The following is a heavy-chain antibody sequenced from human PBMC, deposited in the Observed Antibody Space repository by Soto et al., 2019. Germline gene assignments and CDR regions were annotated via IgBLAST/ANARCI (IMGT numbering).Heavy chain of an antibody. CDR1: GYSFTSYW. CDR3: ARHGIAAAGPDAFDI. D-gene: IGHD6-13*01. Sequence: GESLKISCNGSGYSFTSYWISWVRQMPGKGLEWMGRIDPSDSYTNYSPSFQGHVTISADKSISTAYLQWSSLKASDTAMYYCARHGIAAAGPDAFDIWGQGTMVTVS. CDR2: IDPSDSYT. J-gene: IGHJ3*02. V-gene: IGHV5-10-1*01.